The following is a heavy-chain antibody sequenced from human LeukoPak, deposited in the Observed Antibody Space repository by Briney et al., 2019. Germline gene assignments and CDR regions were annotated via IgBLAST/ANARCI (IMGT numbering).Heavy chain of an antibody. J-gene: IGHJ4*02. CDR1: GGSISSRGYY. D-gene: IGHD5-18*01. Sequence: PSETLSLTCTVSGGSISSRGYYWGWIRRLPGEGLEWIGSIYYSGSAYSNPSLKSRVTISADTSNNHFSLKLTSVTAADTAVYYCARHHGYNYGHADSWGQGTLVTVSS. CDR3: ARHHGYNYGHADS. CDR2: IYYSGSA. V-gene: IGHV4-39*01.